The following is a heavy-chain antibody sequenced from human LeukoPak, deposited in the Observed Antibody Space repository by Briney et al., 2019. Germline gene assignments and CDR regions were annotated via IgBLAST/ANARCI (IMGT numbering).Heavy chain of an antibody. Sequence: SETLSLTCTVPGGSISSSYWSWIRQPAGKGLEWIGRIHITGSTNYNPSLKSRVTMSLDASKNQFSLKLSSVTAADTAVYYCARLSPPLTYCGGDCYPNWFDPWGQGTLVTVSS. CDR2: IHITGST. CDR1: GGSISSSY. CDR3: ARLSPPLTYCGGDCYPNWFDP. D-gene: IGHD2-21*02. J-gene: IGHJ5*02. V-gene: IGHV4-4*07.